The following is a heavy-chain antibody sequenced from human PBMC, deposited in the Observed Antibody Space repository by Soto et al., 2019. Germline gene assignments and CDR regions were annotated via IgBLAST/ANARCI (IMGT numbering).Heavy chain of an antibody. CDR3: ARGQWISAVAGTELSWFDP. D-gene: IGHD6-19*01. CDR2: INPSGGST. V-gene: IGHV1-46*03. J-gene: IGHJ5*02. CDR1: GYTFTSNY. Sequence: GASVKVSCKASGYTFTSNYMHWVRQAPGQGLEWMGIINPSGGSTSYAQKFQGRVTMTRDTSTSTVYMELSSLRSEDTAVYYCARGQWISAVAGTELSWFDPWGQGTLVTVSS.